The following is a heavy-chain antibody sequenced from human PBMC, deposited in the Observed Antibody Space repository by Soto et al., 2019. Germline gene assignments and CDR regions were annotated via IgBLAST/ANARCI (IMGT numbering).Heavy chain of an antibody. Sequence: SETLSLTCTVSGGSISSSSYYWGWIRQPPGKGLEWIGSIYYSGSTYYNPSLKSRVTISVDTSKNQFSLKLSSVTAADTAVYYCASHLHRITISQGWGQGTLVT. V-gene: IGHV4-39*01. J-gene: IGHJ4*02. CDR3: ASHLHRITISQG. D-gene: IGHD3-3*01. CDR2: IYYSGST. CDR1: GGSISSSSYY.